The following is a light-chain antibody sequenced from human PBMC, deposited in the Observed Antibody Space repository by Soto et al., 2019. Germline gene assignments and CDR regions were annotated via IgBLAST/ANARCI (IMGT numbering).Light chain of an antibody. V-gene: IGLV6-57*04. J-gene: IGLJ2*01. CDR2: EDN. Sequence: NFMLTQPHSVSEFPRHTVTISCTRSSGSIASNYVQWYQQRPGSAPTTVIYEDNQRPSGVPDRFSGSIDSSSNSASLTISGLKTEDEADYYCQSYDSSNVVFGGGTQLTVL. CDR1: SGSIASNY. CDR3: QSYDSSNVV.